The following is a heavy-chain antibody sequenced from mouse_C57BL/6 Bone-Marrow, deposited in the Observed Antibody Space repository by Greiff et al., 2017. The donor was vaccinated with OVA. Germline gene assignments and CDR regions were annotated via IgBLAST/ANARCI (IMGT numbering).Heavy chain of an antibody. CDR2: INPNNGGT. J-gene: IGHJ2*01. CDR1: GYTFTDYY. Sequence: VQLQQSGPELVKPGASVKISCKASGYTFTDYYMNWVKQSHGKSLEWIGDINPNNGGTSYNQKFKGKATLTVDKSSSTAYMELRSLTSEDSAVYYCARGITTVVARAYYFDYWGQGTTLTVSS. D-gene: IGHD1-1*01. V-gene: IGHV1-26*01. CDR3: ARGITTVVARAYYFDY.